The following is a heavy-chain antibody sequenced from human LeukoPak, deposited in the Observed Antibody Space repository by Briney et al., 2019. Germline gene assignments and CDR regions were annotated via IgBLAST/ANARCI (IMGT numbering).Heavy chain of an antibody. D-gene: IGHD3-10*02. CDR3: AELGITMIGGV. V-gene: IGHV3-48*01. CDR2: ISSSSSTI. CDR1: GFTFSSYS. J-gene: IGHJ6*04. Sequence: GGSLRLSCAASGFTFSSYSMNWVRQAPGRGLEWVSYISSSSSTIYYADSVKGRFTISRDNAKNSLYPQMNSLRAEDTAVYYCAELGITMIGGVWGKGTTVTISS.